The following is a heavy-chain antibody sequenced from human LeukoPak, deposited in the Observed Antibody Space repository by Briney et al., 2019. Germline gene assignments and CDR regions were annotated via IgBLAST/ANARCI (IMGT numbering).Heavy chain of an antibody. J-gene: IGHJ4*02. CDR1: GFTFSSYG. Sequence: GGSLRLSCAASGFTFSSYGMHWVRQAPGKGLEWVAVISYDGSNKYYADSVKGRLTISRDNSKNTLYLQMNSLRAEDTAVYYCAKDMPIQLWAFDYWGQGTLVTVSS. V-gene: IGHV3-30*18. D-gene: IGHD5-18*01. CDR3: AKDMPIQLWAFDY. CDR2: ISYDGSNK.